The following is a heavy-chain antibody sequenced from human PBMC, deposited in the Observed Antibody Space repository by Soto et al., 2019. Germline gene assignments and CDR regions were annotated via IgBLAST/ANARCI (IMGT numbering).Heavy chain of an antibody. CDR1: GYSFTSYW. CDR2: IYPGDSDT. D-gene: IGHD5-12*01. Sequence: GESLKISCKGSGYSFTSYWINWVRQMPGKGLEWMGVIYPGDSDTRYSPSFQGQVTISADKSINTAYLQWRSLKASDTAVYYCARHRGSPGSYFGMDVWGQGTTVTVS. V-gene: IGHV5-51*01. CDR3: ARHRGSPGSYFGMDV. J-gene: IGHJ6*02.